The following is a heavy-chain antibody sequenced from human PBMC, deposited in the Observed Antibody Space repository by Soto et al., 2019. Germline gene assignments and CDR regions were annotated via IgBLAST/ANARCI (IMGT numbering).Heavy chain of an antibody. CDR3: ARVSGLLGAGDYYFDY. V-gene: IGHV1-69*02. J-gene: IGHJ4*02. CDR1: GGTFSSYT. D-gene: IGHD2-15*01. Sequence: ASVKVSCKASGGTFSSYTISWVRQAPGQGLEWMGRIIPILGIANYAQKFQGRVTITADKCTSTAYMELSSLRSEDTAVYYCARVSGLLGAGDYYFDYWGQGTLVTVSS. CDR2: IIPILGIA.